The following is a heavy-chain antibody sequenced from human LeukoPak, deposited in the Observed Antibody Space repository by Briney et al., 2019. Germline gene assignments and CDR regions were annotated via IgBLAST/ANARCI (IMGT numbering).Heavy chain of an antibody. CDR1: SGSISSGGYY. CDR2: IYYSGST. Sequence: SETLSLTCTVSSGSISSGGYYWSWIRQHPGKGLEWIGYIYYSGSTYYNPSLKSRVTISVDTSKNQFSLKLSSVTAADTAVYYCARDLGYSSSRGAFDYWGQGTLVTVSS. D-gene: IGHD6-6*01. J-gene: IGHJ4*02. CDR3: ARDLGYSSSRGAFDY. V-gene: IGHV4-31*03.